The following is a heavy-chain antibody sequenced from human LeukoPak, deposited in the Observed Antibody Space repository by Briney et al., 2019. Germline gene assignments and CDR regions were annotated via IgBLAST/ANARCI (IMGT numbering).Heavy chain of an antibody. D-gene: IGHD2-15*01. Sequence: ASVKVSCKASGGTFSSYAISWVRQAPGQGLEWMGGFDPEDGETIYAPKFQGRVTMTEDTSTDTAYMELSSLRSEDTAVYYCATRYPGHPFDYWGQGTLVTVSS. CDR1: GGTFSSYA. CDR2: FDPEDGET. CDR3: ATRYPGHPFDY. J-gene: IGHJ4*02. V-gene: IGHV1-24*01.